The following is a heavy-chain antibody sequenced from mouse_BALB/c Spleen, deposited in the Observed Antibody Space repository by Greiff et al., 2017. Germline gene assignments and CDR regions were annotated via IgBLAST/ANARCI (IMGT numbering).Heavy chain of an antibody. CDR3: ASPYGTPYYYAMDY. CDR1: GYTFTSYW. D-gene: IGHD2-1*01. CDR2: INPSNGRT. J-gene: IGHJ4*01. V-gene: IGHV1S81*02. Sequence: VKLQQPGAELVKPGASVKLSCKASGYTFTSYWMHWVKQRPGQGLEWIGEINPSNGRTNYNEKFKSKATLTVDKSSSTAYMQLSSLTSEDSAVYYCASPYGTPYYYAMDYWGQGTSVTVSS.